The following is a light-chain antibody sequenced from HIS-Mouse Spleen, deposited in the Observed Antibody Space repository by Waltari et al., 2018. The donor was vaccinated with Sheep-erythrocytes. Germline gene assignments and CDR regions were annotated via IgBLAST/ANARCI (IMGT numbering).Light chain of an antibody. J-gene: IGKJ4*01. Sequence: DIQMTQSPSSLSASVGDRVTITCQASQDISNYLNWYQQKPGKAPKRLIYYASNLETGVPSRFSGSGSGTDYTFTISSLQPEDIATYYCQQYDNLLTFGGGTKVEIK. V-gene: IGKV1-33*01. CDR3: QQYDNLLT. CDR1: QDISNY. CDR2: YAS.